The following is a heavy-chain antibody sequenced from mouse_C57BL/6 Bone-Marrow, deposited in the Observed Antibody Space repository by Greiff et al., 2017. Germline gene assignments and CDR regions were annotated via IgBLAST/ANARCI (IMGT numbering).Heavy chain of an antibody. D-gene: IGHD1-1*01. CDR1: GYTFTSYW. V-gene: IGHV1-69*01. Sequence: QVQLQQPGAELVMPGASVKLSCKASGYTFTSYWMHWVKQRPGQGLEWIGEIDPSDSYTNYNQKFKGKSTLTVDKSSSTAYMPLSSLTSEDSAVYYCARRGYGSSYDWYFDVWGTGTTVTVSS. J-gene: IGHJ1*03. CDR3: ARRGYGSSYDWYFDV. CDR2: IDPSDSYT.